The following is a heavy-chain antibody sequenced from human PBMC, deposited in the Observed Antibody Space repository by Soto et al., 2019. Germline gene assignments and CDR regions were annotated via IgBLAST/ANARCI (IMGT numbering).Heavy chain of an antibody. V-gene: IGHV3-33*01. J-gene: IGHJ6*02. Sequence: PGGSLRLSCAASGFTFSSYGMHWVRQAPGKGLEWVAVIWYDGSNKYYADSVKGRFTISRDNSKNTLYLQMNSLRAEDTAVYYCARDRYSYGYWDYYYYYYGMDVWGQGTTVTVSS. CDR3: ARDRYSYGYWDYYYYYYGMDV. CDR1: GFTFSSYG. CDR2: IWYDGSNK. D-gene: IGHD5-18*01.